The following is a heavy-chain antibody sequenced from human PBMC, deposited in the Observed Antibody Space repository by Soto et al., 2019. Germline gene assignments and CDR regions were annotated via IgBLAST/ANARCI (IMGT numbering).Heavy chain of an antibody. CDR3: ALGDSSDTGDGY. V-gene: IGHV1-69*13. CDR1: GGTLNNYA. CDR2: IIPIVGTA. D-gene: IGHD3-16*01. Sequence: SVKVSCKASGGTLNNYAISWVRQAPGQGLEWMGGIIPIVGTADYAQKFQGRVSITVDESSSTTYMEVSSLRSEDTAVYYCALGDSSDTGDGYWGQGTLVTVSS. J-gene: IGHJ4*02.